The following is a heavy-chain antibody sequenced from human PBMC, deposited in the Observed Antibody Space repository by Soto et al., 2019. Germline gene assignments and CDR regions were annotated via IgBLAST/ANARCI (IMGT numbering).Heavy chain of an antibody. V-gene: IGHV4-30-4*01. CDR2: IYYSGNT. CDR1: GDSISSGDYY. J-gene: IGHJ6*02. CDR3: GRAHRDLQQLVHYYYSMDV. D-gene: IGHD6-13*01. Sequence: SETLSLTCTVSGDSISSGDYYWSWIRQPPGKGLEWIGCIYYSGNTYYNPSLKRRFSISVDMSKNQFSLKLTSVTAADTAVYYCGRAHRDLQQLVHYYYSMDVWGQGTTVTVSS.